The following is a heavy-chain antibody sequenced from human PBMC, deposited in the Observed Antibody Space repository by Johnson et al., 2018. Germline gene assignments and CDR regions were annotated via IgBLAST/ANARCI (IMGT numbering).Heavy chain of an antibody. J-gene: IGHJ4*02. CDR2: ITASSSKI. D-gene: IGHD3-10*01. Sequence: VQLVQSGGGLIQPGGSLRLSCVASGFTFSPYSMNWVRQAPGRGLEWVSYITASSSKIKYADSVKGRFTISRDDAKTSVYLQMNSLRDEDSAVYYCARSVEGSFDYWVQGTLVTVSS. CDR3: ARSVEGSFDY. V-gene: IGHV3-48*02. CDR1: GFTFSPYS.